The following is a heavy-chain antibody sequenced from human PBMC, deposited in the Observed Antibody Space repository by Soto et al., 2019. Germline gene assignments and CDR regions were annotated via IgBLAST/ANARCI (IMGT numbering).Heavy chain of an antibody. J-gene: IGHJ5*02. CDR1: GFSLSTSGVG. Sequence: QLTLKESGPPLVKPTQALTLTCTFSGFSLSTSGVGVGWIRQPPGKALEWLVLIYWYDDKRYSPSLKSRLTITKDTSKNQVVLTMTNMDPVDTATYYCAHLRSSSDANWFDPWGQGTLVTVSS. CDR3: AHLRSSSDANWFDP. V-gene: IGHV2-5*01. D-gene: IGHD6-13*01. CDR2: IYWYDDK.